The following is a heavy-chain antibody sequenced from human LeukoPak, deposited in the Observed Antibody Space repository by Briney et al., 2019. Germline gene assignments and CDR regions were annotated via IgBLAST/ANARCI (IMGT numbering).Heavy chain of an antibody. CDR3: ARVRGLALSYLGPADY. Sequence: SETLSLTCTVSGGSLSSYYWSWIRQPPGKGLEWIGYIYYSGSTNYNPSLKSRVAISIDTSKNQFSLKLGSVTAADTAMCYCARVRGLALSYLGPADYWGQGTLVTVSS. V-gene: IGHV4-59*01. J-gene: IGHJ4*02. CDR2: IYYSGST. CDR1: GGSLSSYY. D-gene: IGHD3-10*01.